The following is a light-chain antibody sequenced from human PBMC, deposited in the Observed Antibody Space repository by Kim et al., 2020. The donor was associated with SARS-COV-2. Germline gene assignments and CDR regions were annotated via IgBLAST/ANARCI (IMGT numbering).Light chain of an antibody. J-gene: IGKJ5*01. V-gene: IGKV3-11*01. CDR1: RSISTY. Sequence: VVLTQSPATLSLSPGERATLSCRASRSISTYLAWYQQKPGQAPRLLIYAASKRATGIPARFSGSGSGTDFTLTITSLEPEDFAVYYCQQRSSWLTFGRGTRLEIK. CDR2: AAS. CDR3: QQRSSWLT.